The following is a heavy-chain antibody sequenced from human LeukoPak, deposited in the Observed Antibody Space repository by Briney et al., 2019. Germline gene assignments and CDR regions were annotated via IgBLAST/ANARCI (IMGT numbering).Heavy chain of an antibody. J-gene: IGHJ6*03. Sequence: SETLSLTWAVSGGSISSSNWGSWVLQPPGKGLDWIGEINHIGSTNHNPSLKSPVTRSVDTSKNQYSLKLSSVNAADTAVYYCARGAKGYCTNGVCKNGPFYYYYMDVWGKGTTVTVSS. V-gene: IGHV4-4*02. CDR2: INHIGST. CDR3: ARGAKGYCTNGVCKNGPFYYYYMDV. D-gene: IGHD2-8*01. CDR1: GGSISSSNW.